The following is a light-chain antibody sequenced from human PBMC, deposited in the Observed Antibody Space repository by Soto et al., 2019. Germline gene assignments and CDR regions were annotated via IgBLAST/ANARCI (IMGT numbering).Light chain of an antibody. Sequence: QSALTQPASVPGSPGQSITISCTGTSSDVGGYNYVSWYQQHPGKAPKLMIYEVSNRPSGVSKRFSGSKSGNTASLTISGLQAEEEADYYCSSYTSSSTLVFGGGTKLTVL. CDR2: EVS. J-gene: IGLJ2*01. CDR1: SSDVGGYNY. CDR3: SSYTSSSTLV. V-gene: IGLV2-14*01.